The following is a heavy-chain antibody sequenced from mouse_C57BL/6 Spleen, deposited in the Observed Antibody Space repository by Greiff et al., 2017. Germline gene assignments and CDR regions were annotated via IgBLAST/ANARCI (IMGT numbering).Heavy chain of an antibody. CDR1: GFTFSSYT. CDR3: ASQDGYPFAY. CDR2: ISGGGGNT. V-gene: IGHV5-9*01. Sequence: EVKVVESGGGLVKPGGSLKLSCAASGFTFSSYTMSWVRQTPEKRLEWVATISGGGGNTYYPDSVKGRFTISRDNAKNTLYLQMSSLRSEDTALYYCASQDGYPFAYGGQGTLVTVSA. D-gene: IGHD2-3*01. J-gene: IGHJ3*01.